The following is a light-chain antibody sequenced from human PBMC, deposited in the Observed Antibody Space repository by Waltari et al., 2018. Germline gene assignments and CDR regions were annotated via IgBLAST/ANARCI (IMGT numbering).Light chain of an antibody. CDR1: GLGANY. CDR3: QAWDDTTVV. CDR2: SDD. Sequence: SYELTQPPSVSVSPGQTATIPCPGDGLGANYVWWYQQKPGQSPVAVTYSDDKRPSGIPERFSGSNSGNTATLTIGGTQTTDEGDYYCQAWDDTTVVFGAGTKVTV. J-gene: IGLJ2*01. V-gene: IGLV3-1*01.